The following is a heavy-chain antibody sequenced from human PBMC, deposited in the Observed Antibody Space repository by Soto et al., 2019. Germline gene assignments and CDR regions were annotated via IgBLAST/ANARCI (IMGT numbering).Heavy chain of an antibody. CDR2: ISYTGTT. J-gene: IGHJ4*02. Sequence: PSETLSLTCTVSGSSISDEYHWTWIRQSPAKGLEWIGYISYTGTTYYNPSLKSRVTISGDTSKNQFSLKMASVTAADTAVYYCARQRTVSTTRRFFDSWGQGSLVTVSS. CDR3: ARQRTVSTTRRFFDS. V-gene: IGHV4-30-4*01. CDR1: GSSISDEYH. D-gene: IGHD4-4*01.